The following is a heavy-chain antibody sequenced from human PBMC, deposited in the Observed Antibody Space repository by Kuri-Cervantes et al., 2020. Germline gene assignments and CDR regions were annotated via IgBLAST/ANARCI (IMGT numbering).Heavy chain of an antibody. J-gene: IGHJ3*02. CDR1: GFTFNSYA. V-gene: IGHV3-74*01. Sequence: GESLKISCAASGFTFNSYAMSWVRQAPGKGLVWVSRINSDGSSTSYADSVKGRFTISRDNAKNTLYLQMNSLRAEDTAVYYCARVPHYYGSRSSRAFDIWGQGTMVTVSS. D-gene: IGHD3-10*01. CDR2: INSDGSST. CDR3: ARVPHYYGSRSSRAFDI.